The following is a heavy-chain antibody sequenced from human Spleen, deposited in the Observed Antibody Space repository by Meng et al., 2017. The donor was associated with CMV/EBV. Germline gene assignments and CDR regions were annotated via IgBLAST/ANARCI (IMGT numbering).Heavy chain of an antibody. CDR3: AKDFYYFDY. V-gene: IGHV3-11*04. CDR1: GFTFSDYY. D-gene: IGHD3-3*01. J-gene: IGHJ4*02. Sequence: GESLKISCAASGFTFSDYYMSWIRQAPGKGLEWVSYISSSGSTIYYADSVKGRFTISRDNSKNTLYLQMNSLRAEDTAVYYCAKDFYYFDYWGQGTLVTVSS. CDR2: ISSSGSTI.